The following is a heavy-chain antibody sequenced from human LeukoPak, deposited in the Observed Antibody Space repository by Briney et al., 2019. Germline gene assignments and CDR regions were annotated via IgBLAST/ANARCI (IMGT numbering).Heavy chain of an antibody. D-gene: IGHD6-19*01. V-gene: IGHV3-53*04. CDR3: ARCYSSGWQTIEYFDY. Sequence: AGGSLRLSCAASGFTVSSNYMTWVRQAPGKGLEWVSVIYSGGSTYYADSVKGRFTISTHNSKNTLYLQMNSLGAEDTAVYFCARCYSSGWQTIEYFDYWGQGTLVTVSS. J-gene: IGHJ4*02. CDR1: GFTVSSNY. CDR2: IYSGGST.